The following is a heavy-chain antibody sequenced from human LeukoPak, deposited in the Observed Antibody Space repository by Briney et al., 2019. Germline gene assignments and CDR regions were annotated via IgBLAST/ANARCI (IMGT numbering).Heavy chain of an antibody. CDR2: IYHSGST. D-gene: IGHD6-19*01. CDR3: ARTPIAVAGKILFDY. J-gene: IGHJ4*02. V-gene: IGHV4-4*02. Sequence: SGTLSLTCAVSGGSISSSNWWSWVRQPPGKGLEWIGEIYHSGSTNYNPSLKSRVTISVDESKNQFSLKLSSVTAADTAVYYCARTPIAVAGKILFDYWGQGTLVTVPS. CDR1: GGSISSSNW.